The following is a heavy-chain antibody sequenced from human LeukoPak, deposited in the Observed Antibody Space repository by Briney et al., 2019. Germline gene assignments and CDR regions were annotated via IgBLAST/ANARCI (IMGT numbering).Heavy chain of an antibody. J-gene: IGHJ4*02. CDR2: IYSGGST. D-gene: IGHD2-21*01. CDR3: ARVVAPLYYFDY. CDR1: GLTVSSNY. Sequence: GGSLRLSCAASGLTVSSNYMSWVRQAPGKGLEWVPVIYSGGSTYYADSVKGRFTISRDNSKNTLYLQMNSLRAEDTAVYYCARVVAPLYYFDYWGQGTLVTVSS. V-gene: IGHV3-66*01.